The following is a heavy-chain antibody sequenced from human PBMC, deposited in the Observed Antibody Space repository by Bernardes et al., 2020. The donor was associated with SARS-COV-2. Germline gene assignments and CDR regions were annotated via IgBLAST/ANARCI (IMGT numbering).Heavy chain of an antibody. Sequence: GGSLRLSCAASGFTFSSYWMHWVRQAPGKGLVWVSRINSDGSSTSYADSVKGRFTISRDNAKNTLYLQMNSLRAEDTAVYYCARVSIAAAGGNDYWGQGTLVTVSS. CDR2: INSDGSST. V-gene: IGHV3-74*01. CDR1: GFTFSSYW. CDR3: ARVSIAAAGGNDY. D-gene: IGHD6-13*01. J-gene: IGHJ4*02.